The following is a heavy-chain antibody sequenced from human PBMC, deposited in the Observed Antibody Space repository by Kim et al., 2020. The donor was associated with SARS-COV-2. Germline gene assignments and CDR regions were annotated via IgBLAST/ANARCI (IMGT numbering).Heavy chain of an antibody. J-gene: IGHJ4*02. CDR2: INHSGST. Sequence: SETLSLTCAVYGGSFSGYYWSWIRQPPGKGLEWIGEINHSGSTNYNPSLKSRVTISVDTSKNQFSLKLSSVTAADTAVYYCARESPIYSSKDYWGQGTLV. CDR3: ARESPIYSSKDY. V-gene: IGHV4-34*01. CDR1: GGSFSGYY. D-gene: IGHD6-13*01.